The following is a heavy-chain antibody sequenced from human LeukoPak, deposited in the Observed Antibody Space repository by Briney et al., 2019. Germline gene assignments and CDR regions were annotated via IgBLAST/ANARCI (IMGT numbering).Heavy chain of an antibody. CDR3: GRVFCGGNCYSPPLPDY. CDR2: IWNDGSNR. J-gene: IGHJ4*02. V-gene: IGHV3-33*01. Sequence: GGSLRLSCAASGFISSSFGMQWVRQAPGKGLDWVAGIWNDGSNRNYADSVKGRFTISRDNSKNTLFLQMDSLRAEDTAVYYCGRVFCGGNCYSPPLPDYWGQGTLVTVSA. D-gene: IGHD2-21*02. CDR1: GFISSSFG.